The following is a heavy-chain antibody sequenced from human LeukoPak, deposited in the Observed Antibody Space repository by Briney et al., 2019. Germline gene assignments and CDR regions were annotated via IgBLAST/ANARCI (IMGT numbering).Heavy chain of an antibody. CDR2: IYYSGST. V-gene: IGHV4-39*01. J-gene: IGHJ5*02. CDR3: ARLRKLWFDP. Sequence: SETLSLTCTVSGGSIRSSSYYRGWIRQPPGKGLEWIGSIYYSGSTYYNPSLKSRVTKTVDTSKNQFSLKLSSVTSADTAVYYCARLRKLWFDPWGQGTLVTVSS. CDR1: GGSIRSSSYY.